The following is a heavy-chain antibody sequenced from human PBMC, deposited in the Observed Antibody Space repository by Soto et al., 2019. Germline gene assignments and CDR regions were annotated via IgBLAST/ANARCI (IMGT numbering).Heavy chain of an antibody. CDR3: ARERGYSCYGYYYYGMDV. V-gene: IGHV1-46*01. CDR2: INPSGGST. CDR1: GYTFTSYY. J-gene: IGHJ6*02. D-gene: IGHD5-12*01. Sequence: QVQLVQSGAEVKKPGASVKVSCKASGYTFTSYYMHWVRQAPGQGLEWMGIINPSGGSTSYAQKLLGRVTTTRDTSTSTVYMELSRLRSEDTAVYYCARERGYSCYGYYYYGMDVLGPGTTVTVSS.